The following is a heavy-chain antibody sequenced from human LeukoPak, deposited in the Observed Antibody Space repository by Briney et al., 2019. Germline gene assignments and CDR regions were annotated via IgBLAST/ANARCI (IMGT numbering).Heavy chain of an antibody. CDR3: AEGSPLIKN. D-gene: IGHD6-19*01. CDR1: GFTFSSYG. J-gene: IGHJ4*02. Sequence: GGSLRLSCAASGFTFSSYGMHWVRQAPGKGLEWVAFIQYDGSNKYYADSVKGRFTISRDNSKNTLYLQMNSLRAEDTAVYYCAEGSPLIKNWGQGTLVTVSS. V-gene: IGHV3-30*02. CDR2: IQYDGSNK.